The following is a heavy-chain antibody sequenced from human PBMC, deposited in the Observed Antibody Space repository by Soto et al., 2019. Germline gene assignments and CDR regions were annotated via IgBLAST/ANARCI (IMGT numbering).Heavy chain of an antibody. J-gene: IGHJ6*04. CDR1: GYTFTNYW. CDR2: IYPGDSDT. Sequence: GESLKISCNGFGYTFTNYWIGWVRQMPGKGPEWMGIIYPGDSDTKYNPSFQGQVTISADKSITTTYLQWSSLKASDTAIYYCAASIFYYGMDVWGKGTTVTVSS. CDR3: AASIFYYGMDV. V-gene: IGHV5-51*01.